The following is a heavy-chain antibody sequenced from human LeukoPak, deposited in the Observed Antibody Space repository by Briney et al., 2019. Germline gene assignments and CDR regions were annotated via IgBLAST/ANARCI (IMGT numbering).Heavy chain of an antibody. CDR2: ISGSGGST. V-gene: IGHV3-23*01. J-gene: IGHJ4*02. CDR3: AKDVGMAVAGTEDDY. Sequence: GGSLRLSCAASGFTFSSYGMSWVRQAPGKGLEWVSAISGSGGSTYYADSVKGRFTISRDNSKNTLYLQMNSLRAEDTAVYYCAKDVGMAVAGTEDDYWGQGTLVTVSS. CDR1: GFTFSSYG. D-gene: IGHD6-19*01.